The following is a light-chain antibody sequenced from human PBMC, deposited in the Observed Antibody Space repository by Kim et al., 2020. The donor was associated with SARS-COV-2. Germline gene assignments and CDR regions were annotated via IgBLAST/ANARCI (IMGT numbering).Light chain of an antibody. V-gene: IGLV1-44*01. CDR1: TANVGPKP. CDR2: GNN. J-gene: IGLJ1*01. CDR3: ATWDDSLNAYV. Sequence: GQRVSNSGSGSTANVGPKPVNWYQAVPGTAPKLVVYGNNQRPSGVPDRFSGSKSGTSASLAISGLHSEDGADYYCATWDDSLNAYVFGSGTKVTVL.